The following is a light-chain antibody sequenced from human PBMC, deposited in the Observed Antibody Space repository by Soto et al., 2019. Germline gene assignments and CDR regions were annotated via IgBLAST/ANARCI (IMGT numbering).Light chain of an antibody. Sequence: DIQMTQSPSSLSASVGDRVTITCRASESIARHLNWYQQKPGKAPKLLIYAASSLQNGVPSRFRGGGSGTDFTPPNNNLQPENFATYYFKQIYIPLSLPFGQGTR. CDR2: AAS. J-gene: IGKJ5*01. CDR1: ESIARH. CDR3: KQIYIPLSLP. V-gene: IGKV1-39*01.